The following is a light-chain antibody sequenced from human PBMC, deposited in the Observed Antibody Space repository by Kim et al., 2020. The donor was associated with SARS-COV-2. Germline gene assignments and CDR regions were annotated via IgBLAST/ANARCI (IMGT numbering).Light chain of an antibody. CDR2: DVN. CDR3: CSYAGTYTPDV. J-gene: IGLJ1*01. V-gene: IGLV2-11*01. Sequence: QSALTQPRSVSGSPGQSVTISCSGTSSDVGAYNSVSWYQQHPGKAPKLMIYDVNKRPSGVPDRFSASKSANTASLTISGLQAEDEADYYCCSYAGTYTPDVFGTGTKVTVL. CDR1: SSDVGAYNS.